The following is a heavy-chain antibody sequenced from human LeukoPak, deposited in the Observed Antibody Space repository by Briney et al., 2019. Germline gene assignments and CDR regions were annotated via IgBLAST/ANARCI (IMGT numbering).Heavy chain of an antibody. CDR1: GYSFPNYW. J-gene: IGHJ4*02. Sequence: GESLKISCKGSGYSFPNYWIGWVRQMPGKGLEWIGIVYPATSDTTYSPSFQGQVTISADKSSSTAYLQWSSLKASDTAIYYCARPKTLGGYNYEFEFWGQGTLVTVSS. CDR2: VYPATSDT. V-gene: IGHV5-51*01. CDR3: ARPKTLGGYNYEFEF. D-gene: IGHD5-18*01.